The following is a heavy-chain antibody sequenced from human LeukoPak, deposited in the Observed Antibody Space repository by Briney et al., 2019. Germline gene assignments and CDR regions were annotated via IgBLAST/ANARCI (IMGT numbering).Heavy chain of an antibody. CDR1: GYSFPNYW. J-gene: IGHJ4*02. Sequence: GESLKISCKGSGYSFPNYWIGWVRQMPGKGLEWIGIVYPATSDTTYSPSFQGQVTISADKSSSTAYLQWSSLKASDTAIYYCARPKTLGGYNYEFEFWGQGTLVTVSS. CDR2: VYPATSDT. V-gene: IGHV5-51*01. CDR3: ARPKTLGGYNYEFEF. D-gene: IGHD5-18*01.